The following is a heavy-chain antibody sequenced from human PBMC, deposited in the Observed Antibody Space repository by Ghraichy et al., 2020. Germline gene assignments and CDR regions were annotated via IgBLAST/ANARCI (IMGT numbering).Heavy chain of an antibody. CDR1: GYTFSSHG. J-gene: IGHJ4*02. D-gene: IGHD1-7*01. V-gene: IGHV1-18*04. Sequence: ASVKVSCTTSGYTFSSHGISWVRQAPGQGLEWMGWFSTYNGVTRYSEKFQGRVTLTTDRYKDIVYLELRNLRSDDTAAYFCSRDAGEQPNRGGTRWLRFDNWGQGTLVTVAS. CDR2: FSTYNGVT. CDR3: SRDAGEQPNRGGTRWLRFDN.